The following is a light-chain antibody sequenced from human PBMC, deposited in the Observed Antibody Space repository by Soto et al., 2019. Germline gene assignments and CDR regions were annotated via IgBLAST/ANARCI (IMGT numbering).Light chain of an antibody. CDR2: GAS. Sequence: MPLTQSPDTLSLLQGARATLSWRASQSVSNNYLAWYQQKPGQAPRLLIYGASNRATGIPDRFSGSGSGTDFTLTISRLEPEDFAVYYCQQYGSSGTFGQGTKVDIK. CDR3: QQYGSSGT. V-gene: IGKV3-20*01. J-gene: IGKJ1*01. CDR1: QSVSNNY.